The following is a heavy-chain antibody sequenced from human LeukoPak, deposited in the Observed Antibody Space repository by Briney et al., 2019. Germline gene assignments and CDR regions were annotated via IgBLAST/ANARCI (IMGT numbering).Heavy chain of an antibody. D-gene: IGHD3-22*01. V-gene: IGHV3-7*03. CDR1: GFTFSSYW. Sequence: GSLRLSCAASGFTFSSYWMSWVRQAPGKGLEWVANIKQDGSEKYYVDSVKGRFTISRDNAKNSLYLQMNSLRAEDTALYYCAKVRSYYDSSGYAFDYWGQGTLVTVSS. J-gene: IGHJ4*02. CDR3: AKVRSYYDSSGYAFDY. CDR2: IKQDGSEK.